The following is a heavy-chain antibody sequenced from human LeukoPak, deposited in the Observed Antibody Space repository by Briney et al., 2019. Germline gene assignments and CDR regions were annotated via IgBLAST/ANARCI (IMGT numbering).Heavy chain of an antibody. CDR2: IHYSGST. CDR1: GGSITNYY. CDR3: ARDRPLQGLDY. D-gene: IGHD5-24*01. J-gene: IGHJ4*02. V-gene: IGHV4-59*01. Sequence: SETLSLTCTVSGGSITNYYWTWIRQPPGKGLEWIGYIHYSGSTNYNPSLKSRVTISVDTSKNQFSLKLSSVTAADTAVYYCARDRPLQGLDYWGQGTLVTVSS.